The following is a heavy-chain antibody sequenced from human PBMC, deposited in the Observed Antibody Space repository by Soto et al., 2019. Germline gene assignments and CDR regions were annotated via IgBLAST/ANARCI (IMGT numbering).Heavy chain of an antibody. D-gene: IGHD6-13*01. CDR1: GGTFSSYT. V-gene: IGHV1-69*08. J-gene: IGHJ6*04. Sequence: QVQLVQSGAEVKKPGSSVKVSCKASGGTFSSYTISWVRQAPGQGLEWMGRIIPILGIANYAQKFQGRVTITADKSTSTAYMELSSLRSEDTAVYYCARDQAAAVDYYYGMDVWGKGPTVTVSS. CDR3: ARDQAAAVDYYYGMDV. CDR2: IIPILGIA.